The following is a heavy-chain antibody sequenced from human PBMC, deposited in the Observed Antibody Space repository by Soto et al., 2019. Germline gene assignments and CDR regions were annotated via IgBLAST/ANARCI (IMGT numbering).Heavy chain of an antibody. CDR2: ISAHNGNT. Sequence: QVQLVQSGAEVKKPGASVKVSCKASGYTFTSYGISWVRQAPGQGLGWMGWISAHNGNTKYAQKLQGRVTMTRDTSTSRAYMELRSLRSDDTAVYYCARDLSYGLCDYWGQGTLVTVSS. CDR3: ARDLSYGLCDY. CDR1: GYTFTSYG. V-gene: IGHV1-18*01. J-gene: IGHJ4*02. D-gene: IGHD5-18*01.